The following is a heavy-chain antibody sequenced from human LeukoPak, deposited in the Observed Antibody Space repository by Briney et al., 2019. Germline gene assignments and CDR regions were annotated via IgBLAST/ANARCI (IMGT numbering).Heavy chain of an antibody. D-gene: IGHD6-13*01. CDR1: GYTFTSYY. V-gene: IGHV3-30-3*01. J-gene: IGHJ4*02. CDR3: ARGNKVGSSSLDY. Sequence: SCKASGYTFTSYYMHWVRQAPGKGLEWVAVISYDGSNKYYADSVKGRFTISRDNSKNTLYLQMNSLRAEDTAVYYCARGNKVGSSSLDYWGQGTLVTVS. CDR2: ISYDGSNK.